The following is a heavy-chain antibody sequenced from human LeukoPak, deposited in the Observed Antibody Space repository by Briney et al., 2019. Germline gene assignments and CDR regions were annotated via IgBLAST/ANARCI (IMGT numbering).Heavy chain of an antibody. CDR3: ARYTEYYFDY. CDR1: GFTFDDYG. D-gene: IGHD2-2*02. Sequence: SGGSLRLSCAASGFTFDDYGMSWVRQAPGKGLEWVSGINWNGGSTGYADSVKGRFTISRDNAKNSLYLQMNSLRAEDTAVYYCARYTEYYFDYWGQGTLVTVSS. J-gene: IGHJ4*02. CDR2: INWNGGST. V-gene: IGHV3-20*04.